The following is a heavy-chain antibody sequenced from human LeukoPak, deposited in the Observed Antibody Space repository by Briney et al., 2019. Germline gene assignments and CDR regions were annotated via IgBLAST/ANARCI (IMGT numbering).Heavy chain of an antibody. CDR1: GFTLSNYA. CDR2: IRYDGSNK. J-gene: IGHJ4*02. D-gene: IGHD5-18*01. Sequence: GRSLRLSCAASGFTLSNYAMHWVRQAPGKGLEWVAFIRYDGSNKYYADSVKGRFTISRDNSKNTVYLQMNSLRPEDTAVYYCAKHPRIQLWLIGVDYWGQGTLVTVSS. V-gene: IGHV3-30*02. CDR3: AKHPRIQLWLIGVDY.